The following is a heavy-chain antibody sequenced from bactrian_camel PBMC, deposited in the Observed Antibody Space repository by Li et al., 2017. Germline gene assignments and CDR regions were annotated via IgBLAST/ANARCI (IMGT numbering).Heavy chain of an antibody. V-gene: IGHV3S31*01. CDR1: GFTFSTVA. D-gene: IGHD5*01. J-gene: IGHJ4*01. CDR2: INTRSTSI. Sequence: DVQLVESGGGLVQPGGSLRLSCAASGFTFSTVAMSWVRQVKGKGFEWVSTINTRSTSIYYADSVKGRFAISRDNAKNTLYLQMNSLRADDTAMYYCAIGLFADFGLGRGTQVTVS.